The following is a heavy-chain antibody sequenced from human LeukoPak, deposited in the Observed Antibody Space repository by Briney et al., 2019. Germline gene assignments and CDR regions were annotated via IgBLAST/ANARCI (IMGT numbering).Heavy chain of an antibody. CDR2: IYNSGST. CDR1: GGSIRSYY. V-gene: IGHV4-59*08. J-gene: IGHJ4*02. D-gene: IGHD4-17*01. CDR3: ARHSLNYGDPLDY. Sequence: SETLSLTCTVSGGSIRSYYWSWIRQPPGKGLEWIGNIYNSGSTNYNPSLKSRVTISLDTSKNQFSLKLSSVTAADTAMYYCARHSLNYGDPLDYWGPGTLVTVSS.